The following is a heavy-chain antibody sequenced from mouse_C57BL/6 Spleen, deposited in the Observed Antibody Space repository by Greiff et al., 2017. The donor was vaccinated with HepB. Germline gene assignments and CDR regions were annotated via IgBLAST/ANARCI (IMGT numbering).Heavy chain of an antibody. Sequence: EVNLVESGGGLVKPGGSLKLSCAASGFTFSDYGMHWVRQAPEKGLEWVAYISSGSSTIYYADTVKGRFTISRDNAKNTLFLQMTSLRSEDTAMYYCAKYDYDERGAMDYWGQGTSVTVSS. D-gene: IGHD2-4*01. V-gene: IGHV5-17*01. J-gene: IGHJ4*01. CDR3: AKYDYDERGAMDY. CDR2: ISSGSSTI. CDR1: GFTFSDYG.